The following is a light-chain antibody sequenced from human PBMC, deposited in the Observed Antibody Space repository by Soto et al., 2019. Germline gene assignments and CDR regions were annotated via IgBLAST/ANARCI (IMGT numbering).Light chain of an antibody. Sequence: DIQMTQSPSSLSASVGDRVTITCRASQSIANYLNWYQQKPGKAPKLLIYAASTLQSGVPSKFGGSGFGTDFTLTISSLQTEDFATYYCQQNYSPPPITFGQGTRLEIK. CDR1: QSIANY. CDR3: QQNYSPPPIT. V-gene: IGKV1-39*01. CDR2: AAS. J-gene: IGKJ5*01.